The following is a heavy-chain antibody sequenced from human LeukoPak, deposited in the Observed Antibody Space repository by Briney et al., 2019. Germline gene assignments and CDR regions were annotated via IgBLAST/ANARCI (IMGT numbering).Heavy chain of an antibody. D-gene: IGHD6-13*01. CDR2: IYISGRT. Sequence: SETPSLTCAVSGGSISSYYWSSIRQPAGEGLERGWRIYISGRTTYNTSLQRRVTISVDKSKKQISLKLNSVTAAHAAPYYRARGAAATGAVYRSEGTEVW. CDR3: ARGAAATGAVYRSEGTEV. J-gene: IGHJ6*01. V-gene: IGHV4-59*10. CDR1: GGSISSYY.